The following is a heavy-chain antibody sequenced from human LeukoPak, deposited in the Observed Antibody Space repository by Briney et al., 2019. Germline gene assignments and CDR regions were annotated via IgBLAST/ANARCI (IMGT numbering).Heavy chain of an antibody. CDR3: ARGFLRSGYFDY. J-gene: IGHJ4*02. CDR2: VYTSGST. V-gene: IGHV4-4*07. D-gene: IGHD3-3*01. Sequence: SETLSLTCTVSGGSISSYYWSWIRQPAGKGLEWIGRVYTSGSTNYNPSLKSRVTMSVDTSKNQFSLKLISVPAADTAVYYCARGFLRSGYFDYWGQGTLVTVSS. CDR1: GGSISSYY.